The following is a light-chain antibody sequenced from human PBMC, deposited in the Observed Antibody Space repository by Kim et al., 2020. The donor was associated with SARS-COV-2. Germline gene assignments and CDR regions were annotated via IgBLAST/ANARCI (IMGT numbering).Light chain of an antibody. CDR2: QDS. Sequence: SPGQTASITCSGDKLGDKYACWYQQKPGQSPVLVIYQDSKRPSGIPERFSGSNSGNTVTLTISGTQAMDEADYYCQAWDSSTAWVFGGGTQLTVL. CDR3: QAWDSSTAWV. J-gene: IGLJ3*02. V-gene: IGLV3-1*01. CDR1: KLGDKY.